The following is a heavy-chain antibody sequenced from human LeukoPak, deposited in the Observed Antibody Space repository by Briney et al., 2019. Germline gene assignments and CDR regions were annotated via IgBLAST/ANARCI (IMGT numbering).Heavy chain of an antibody. Sequence: SQTLSLTCTVSGGSISSGGYYWSWIRQHPGKGLEWIGYIYYSGSTNYNPSLKSRVTISVDTSKNQFSLKLSSVTAADTAVYYCAREENSPFDYWGQGTLVTVSS. CDR3: AREENSPFDY. CDR2: IYYSGST. V-gene: IGHV4-31*03. CDR1: GGSISSGGYY. J-gene: IGHJ4*02. D-gene: IGHD4-23*01.